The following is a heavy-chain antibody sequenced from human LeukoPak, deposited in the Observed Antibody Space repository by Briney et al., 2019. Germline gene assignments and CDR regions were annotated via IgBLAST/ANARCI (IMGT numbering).Heavy chain of an antibody. Sequence: PSETLSLTCAVYGGSFSGYYWSWIPQPPGKGLEWIGEINHSGSTNYNPSLKSRVTISVDTSKNQFSLKLSSVTAADRAVYYCARPQGYYYGSGSRWFDPWGQGTLVTVSS. CDR1: GGSFSGYY. CDR3: ARPQGYYYGSGSRWFDP. V-gene: IGHV4-34*01. CDR2: INHSGST. D-gene: IGHD3-10*01. J-gene: IGHJ5*02.